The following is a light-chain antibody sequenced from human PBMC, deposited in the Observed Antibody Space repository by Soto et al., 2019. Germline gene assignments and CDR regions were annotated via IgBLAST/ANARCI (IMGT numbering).Light chain of an antibody. Sequence: EIVLTQSPGTLSLSPGERATLSCRASQSVSSYLAWYQQKPGQAPRLLIYDANKRATGSPARFSGSGSGTDFTLAISSLESEDFAVYYCQERANWPFITFGQGTRLEIK. CDR1: QSVSSY. CDR3: QERANWPFIT. CDR2: DAN. J-gene: IGKJ5*01. V-gene: IGKV3-11*01.